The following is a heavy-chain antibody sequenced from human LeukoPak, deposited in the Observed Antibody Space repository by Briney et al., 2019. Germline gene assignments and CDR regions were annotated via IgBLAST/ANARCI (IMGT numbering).Heavy chain of an antibody. V-gene: IGHV3-30-3*02. Sequence: GGSLRLSCAASGFTFSSSAMHWVRQAPDKGLEWVAVISYDGSIKYYADSVKGRFTISRDNSKNTLYLQMNSLRAEDTAVYYCAKTVTQPKRGFDPWGQGTLVTVSS. CDR3: AKTVTQPKRGFDP. J-gene: IGHJ5*02. D-gene: IGHD4-11*01. CDR2: ISYDGSIK. CDR1: GFTFSSSA.